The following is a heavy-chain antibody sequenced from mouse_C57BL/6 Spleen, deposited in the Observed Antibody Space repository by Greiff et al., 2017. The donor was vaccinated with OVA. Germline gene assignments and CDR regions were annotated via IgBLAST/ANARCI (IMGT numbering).Heavy chain of an antibody. CDR2: IDPSASYT. V-gene: IGHV1-50*01. D-gene: IGHD1-1*01. Sequence: VQLQQPGAELVKPGASVKLSCKASGYTFTSYWMQWVKQRPGQGLEWIGEIDPSASYTNYNQKFKGKATLTVDTSSSTAYMQLSSLTSEDSAVYYCAREGSNNYFDYWGQGTTLTVSS. J-gene: IGHJ2*01. CDR1: GYTFTSYW. CDR3: AREGSNNYFDY.